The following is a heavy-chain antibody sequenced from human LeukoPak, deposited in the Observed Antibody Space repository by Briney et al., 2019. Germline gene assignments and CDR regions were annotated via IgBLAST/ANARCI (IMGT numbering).Heavy chain of an antibody. J-gene: IGHJ5*02. CDR2: ISITASTI. Sequence: GGPLRLSCAASGFTFSSYGMNWVRQVPGKGLEWFSYISITASTIYYADSVKGRFTISRDNAKNSLFLQMNSLRAEDTAVYYCARDVTYYGADWFDPWGQGTLVTVSS. CDR3: ARDVTYYGADWFDP. D-gene: IGHD4-17*01. V-gene: IGHV3-48*04. CDR1: GFTFSSYG.